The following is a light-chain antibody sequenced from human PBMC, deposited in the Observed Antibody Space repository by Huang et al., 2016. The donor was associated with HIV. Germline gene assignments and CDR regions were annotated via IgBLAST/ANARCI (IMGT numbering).Light chain of an antibody. Sequence: EIVMTQSPATLSVSPGESVTLSCRASQSIGDNLAWYQHKPGQAPRLLIYGASSMATGFPDRFSASGSGTDFTLTISSLQSEDFAVYFCLQYNKWPPYAFGQGTKLEIK. CDR2: GAS. J-gene: IGKJ2*01. CDR3: LQYNKWPPYA. CDR1: QSIGDN. V-gene: IGKV3-15*01.